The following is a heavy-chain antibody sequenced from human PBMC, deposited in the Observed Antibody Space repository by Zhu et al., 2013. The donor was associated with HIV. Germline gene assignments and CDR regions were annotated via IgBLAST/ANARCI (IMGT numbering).Heavy chain of an antibody. J-gene: IGHJ3*02. CDR2: IIPFFGTP. CDR1: GGTFSSYA. V-gene: IGHV1-69*01. CDR3: ARGSYLDAFDI. D-gene: IGHD1-26*01. Sequence: QVQLVQSGAEVKKPGSSVKLSCKVSGGTFSSYAFTWVRQAPGQGLEWMGGIIPFFGTPNYAQKFQGRVTITADESTSTAYMELSSLRSEDTAVYYCARGSYLDAFDIWGQGTMVTVSS.